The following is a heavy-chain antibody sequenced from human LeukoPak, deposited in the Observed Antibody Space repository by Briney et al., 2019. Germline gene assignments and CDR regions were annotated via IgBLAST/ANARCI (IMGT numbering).Heavy chain of an antibody. Sequence: PGGTLRLSCAASGFTFSSYGMSWVRQAPGKGLEWVSTISGNGGSTYFADSVKGRFTISRDNSKNTLYLQMNSLRAEDTAVYYCAELGITMIGGVWGKGTTVTISS. D-gene: IGHD3-10*02. CDR1: GFTFSSYG. CDR2: ISGNGGST. J-gene: IGHJ6*04. CDR3: AELGITMIGGV. V-gene: IGHV3-23*01.